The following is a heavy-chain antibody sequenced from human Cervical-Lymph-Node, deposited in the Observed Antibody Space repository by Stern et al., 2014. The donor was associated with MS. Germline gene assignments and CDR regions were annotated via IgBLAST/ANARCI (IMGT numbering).Heavy chain of an antibody. CDR2: INPNGSVT. V-gene: IGHV1-46*01. Sequence: QDQLVQSGPEVKKPGASVMVSCKTSGYTFTNYYIHWVRQAPGQGLEWMGIINPNGSVTASAQKFQGRLTMTRDPSTTTVYMRLITLTSEDTAMYYCTRAVGGVGREWGQGTLVFVSS. CDR1: GYTFTNYY. D-gene: IGHD3-16*01. J-gene: IGHJ4*02. CDR3: TRAVGGVGRE.